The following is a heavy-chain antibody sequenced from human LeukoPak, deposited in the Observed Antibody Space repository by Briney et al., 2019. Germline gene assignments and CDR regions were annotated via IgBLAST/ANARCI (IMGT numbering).Heavy chain of an antibody. D-gene: IGHD2-2*01. J-gene: IGHJ4*02. CDR1: GFTFSDHY. Sequence: PGGSLRLSCAASGFTFSDHYMDWVRQAPGKGLEWVGRTRYKANSYTTEYAASVKGRFTISRDDSKNTLYLQMNSLKTEDTAVHYCTTDRLYYCSSTSCPRDYWGQGTLVTVSS. V-gene: IGHV3-72*01. CDR3: TTDRLYYCSSTSCPRDY. CDR2: TRYKANSYTT.